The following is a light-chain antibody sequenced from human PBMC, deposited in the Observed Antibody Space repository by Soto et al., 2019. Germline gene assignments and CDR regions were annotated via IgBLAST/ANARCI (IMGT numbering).Light chain of an antibody. V-gene: IGKV1-39*01. CDR2: AAS. CDR3: QHSYTTPRT. Sequence: DIQMAQAPSSLSASVGDRVTITCRASQSISTHLNWYLQKPGKAPVLLIYAASRLQSGVPTRFNDSGSGTDFTLTINGLQPEDFATYYCQHSYTTPRTFGQGTKLEIQ. J-gene: IGKJ2*01. CDR1: QSISTH.